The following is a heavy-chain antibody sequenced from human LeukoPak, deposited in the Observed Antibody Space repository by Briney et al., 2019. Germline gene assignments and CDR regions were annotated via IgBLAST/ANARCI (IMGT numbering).Heavy chain of an antibody. CDR2: INQDGSAK. CDR3: ASAPNENYFDF. V-gene: IGHV3-7*01. CDR1: GFTFSSYW. Sequence: PGGSLRLSCAASGFTFSSYWMSWVRQAPGKGPEWVANINQDGSAKDYGGSVKGRFTISRDNAKNSLYLQMNSLRAEDAAVYFCASAPNENYFDFWGQGTLVTVSS. J-gene: IGHJ4*02.